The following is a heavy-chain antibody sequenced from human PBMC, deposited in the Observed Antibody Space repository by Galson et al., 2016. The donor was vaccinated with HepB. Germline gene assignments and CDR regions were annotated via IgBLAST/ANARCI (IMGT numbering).Heavy chain of an antibody. D-gene: IGHD3-9*01. Sequence: LRLSCAASGFTFSSMSWIRQPPGKGLEWIGYIFYSDSTNYNPSLESRVTTSVDASKNQFSLKLTSVTAADTALYYCAREGRTGYFGQYSYYGMDVWGQGTTVTVSS. CDR1: GFTFSS. J-gene: IGHJ6*02. V-gene: IGHV4-59*01. CDR2: IFYSDST. CDR3: AREGRTGYFGQYSYYGMDV.